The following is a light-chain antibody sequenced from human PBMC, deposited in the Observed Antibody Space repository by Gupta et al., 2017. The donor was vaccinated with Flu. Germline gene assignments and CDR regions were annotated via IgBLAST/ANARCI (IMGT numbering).Light chain of an antibody. Sequence: QRVTISCSGSSSKIGSNYVYWYQQRPGAAHNLLIYRDNQRPAGVPDRFSGSKSGTAASLAISGLREEEEADYYCAAGDDSRIGLFGGGTKLTVL. CDR2: RDN. CDR3: AAGDDSRIGL. J-gene: IGLJ2*01. V-gene: IGLV1-47*01. CDR1: SSKIGSNY.